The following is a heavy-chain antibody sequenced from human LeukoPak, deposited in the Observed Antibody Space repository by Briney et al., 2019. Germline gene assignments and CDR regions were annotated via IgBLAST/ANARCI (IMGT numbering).Heavy chain of an antibody. CDR3: AKERDYGPADY. D-gene: IGHD4/OR15-4a*01. J-gene: IGHJ4*02. CDR2: LSGSGSST. CDR1: GFIFNKHA. Sequence: GGPLRLSCAASGFIFNKHAMSWVRQAPGKGLEWVSGLSGSGSSTDYADSVKGRFTVSRDNSKNTLFLQMNSLRAEDTAIYYCAKERDYGPADYWGQGTLVTVSS. V-gene: IGHV3-23*01.